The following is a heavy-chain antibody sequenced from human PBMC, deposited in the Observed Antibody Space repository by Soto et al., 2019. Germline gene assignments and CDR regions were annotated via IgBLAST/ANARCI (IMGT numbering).Heavy chain of an antibody. V-gene: IGHV4-39*01. CDR1: GDSISATSYY. Sequence: QLQLQESGPGLVKPSETLSLTCTVSGDSISATSYYWAWIRLPPGKGLEWIGSIYKNGGTYYNPSLRGQVTISGDTSENQFSLTLRSVTAADTALYYCSRQVITVPNWFDSWGQGTLVTVSS. D-gene: IGHD3-10*01. CDR2: IYKNGGT. CDR3: SRQVITVPNWFDS. J-gene: IGHJ5*01.